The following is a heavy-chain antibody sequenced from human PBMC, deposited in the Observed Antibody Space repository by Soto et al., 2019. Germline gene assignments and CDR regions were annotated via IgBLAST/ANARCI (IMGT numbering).Heavy chain of an antibody. D-gene: IGHD5-18*01. CDR2: MNPYSGNT. CDR1: GYTFTSFE. Sequence: QVQLVQSGAEVKKPGASVKVSCKASGYTFTSFEINWVRQPTGQGLEWMRWMNPYSGNTAYAQKFQGRVTMTRNISISTVYMELSSLRSEDTAFYYCARGGRALVGGAANWFAPWGQGTLVTVSS. V-gene: IGHV1-8*01. J-gene: IGHJ5*02. CDR3: ARGGRALVGGAANWFAP.